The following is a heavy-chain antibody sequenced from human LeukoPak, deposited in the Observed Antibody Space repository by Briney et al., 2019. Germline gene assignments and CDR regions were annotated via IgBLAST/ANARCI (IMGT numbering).Heavy chain of an antibody. D-gene: IGHD2-15*01. CDR2: ISSSSSTI. J-gene: IGHJ4*02. CDR1: GFTFSSYS. V-gene: IGHV3-48*04. CDR3: ASSSWVLYFDY. Sequence: GGSLRLSCAASGFTFSSYSMNWVRQAPGKGLEWVSYISSSSSTIYYAHSVKGRFTISRDNAKNSLYLQMNSLRAEDTAVYYCASSSWVLYFDYSGQGTLVTVSS.